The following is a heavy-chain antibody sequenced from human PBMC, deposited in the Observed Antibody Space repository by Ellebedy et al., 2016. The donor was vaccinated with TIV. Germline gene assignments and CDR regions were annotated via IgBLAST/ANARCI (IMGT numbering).Heavy chain of an antibody. V-gene: IGHV1-18*01. CDR1: GYTFTRYG. CDR3: TRDRNYYGSGTYYVSDY. D-gene: IGHD3-10*01. J-gene: IGHJ4*02. CDR2: INTYNGNT. Sequence: ASVKVSXXASGYTFTRYGITWVRQAPGQGLEWMGWINTYNGNTNYAQKFQGRVTMTTETSTSTAYMELRSLRSDDTAVYYCTRDRNYYGSGTYYVSDYWGQGTLVTVSS.